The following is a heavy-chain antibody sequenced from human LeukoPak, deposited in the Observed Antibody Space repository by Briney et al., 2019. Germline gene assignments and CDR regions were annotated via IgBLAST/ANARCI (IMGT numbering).Heavy chain of an antibody. CDR2: IYYSGST. V-gene: IGHV4-59*01. CDR1: GGSISSYY. J-gene: IGHJ4*02. CDR3: ASAMYSGSRKYFDY. D-gene: IGHD1-26*01. Sequence: SETLSLACTVSGGSISSYYWGWIRQPPGKGLEWIGYIYYSGSTNYNPSLKSRVTISVDTSKNQFSLKLSSVTAADTAVYYCASAMYSGSRKYFDYWGQGTLVTVSS.